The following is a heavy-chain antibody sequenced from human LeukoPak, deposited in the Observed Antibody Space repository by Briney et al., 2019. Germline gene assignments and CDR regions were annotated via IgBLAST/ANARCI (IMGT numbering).Heavy chain of an antibody. V-gene: IGHV1-46*01. Sequence: VASVKVSCKASGYTFTSHYMRWVRQAPGQGLEWMGIINPSGGSTSYAQKFQGRVTMTRDTSTSTVYMELSSLRSEDTAVYYCARDWVAARYYFDYWGQGTLVTVSS. CDR2: INPSGGST. CDR3: ARDWVAARYYFDY. CDR1: GYTFTSHY. J-gene: IGHJ4*02. D-gene: IGHD6-6*01.